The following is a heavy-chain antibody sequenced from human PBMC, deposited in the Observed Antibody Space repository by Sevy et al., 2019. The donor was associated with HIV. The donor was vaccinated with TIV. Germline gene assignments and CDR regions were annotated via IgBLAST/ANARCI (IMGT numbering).Heavy chain of an antibody. CDR1: GGTFSSYG. V-gene: IGHV1-69*13. CDR3: ARGGGNGWYYFDY. D-gene: IGHD6-19*01. Sequence: ASVKLSCKASGGTFSSYGISWVRQAPGQGLEWMGGIIPILGTVNYAQKFQGRVTITADESTKTAYMELSSLRSEDTVVYYCARGGGNGWYYFDYWGQETLVTVSS. CDR2: IIPILGTV. J-gene: IGHJ4*02.